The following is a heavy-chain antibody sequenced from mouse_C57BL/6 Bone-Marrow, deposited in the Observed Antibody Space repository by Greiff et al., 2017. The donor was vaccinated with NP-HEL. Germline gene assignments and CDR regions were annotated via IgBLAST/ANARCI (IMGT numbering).Heavy chain of an antibody. J-gene: IGHJ3*01. D-gene: IGHD1-1*01. CDR3: ALTVVATPFAY. Sequence: ESGPGLVKPSQSLSLTCSVTGYSITSGYYWNWIRQFPGNNLEWMGYISYDGSNNYNPSPKNRISITRDTSMNQFFLKLNSVTTEDTATYYCALTVVATPFAYWGQGTLVTVSA. CDR1: GYSITSGYY. CDR2: ISYDGSN. V-gene: IGHV3-6*01.